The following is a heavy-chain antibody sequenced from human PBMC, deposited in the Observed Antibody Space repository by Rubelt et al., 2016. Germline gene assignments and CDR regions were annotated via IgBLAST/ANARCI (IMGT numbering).Heavy chain of an antibody. CDR3: ARGRGNQRFDS. V-gene: IGHV4-59*11. J-gene: IGHJ4*02. D-gene: IGHD4-23*01. Sequence: QVQLQESGPGLVKPAETLSLTCTVSGGSISSHYWSWIRQPQGKEMEWIGYILYSGTTNYRSSPKSRVTMSIETSKNQFSLKLSSGTAADTAVYYCARGRGNQRFDSWGQGTLVSVSS. CDR2: ILYSGTT. CDR1: GGSISSHY.